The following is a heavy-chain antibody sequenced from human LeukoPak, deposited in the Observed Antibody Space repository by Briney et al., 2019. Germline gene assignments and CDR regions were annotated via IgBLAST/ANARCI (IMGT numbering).Heavy chain of an antibody. J-gene: IGHJ4*02. V-gene: IGHV3-23*01. D-gene: IGHD3-10*01. CDR1: GFTFSSYA. Sequence: GGSLRLSCAASGFTFSSYAISWVRQAPGKGLEWVSAISGSGGSTYYADSVKGRFTISRDNSKNTLYLQMNSLRAEDTAVYYCAKATGLLWFGELIDYWGQGTLVTVSS. CDR3: AKATGLLWFGELIDY. CDR2: ISGSGGST.